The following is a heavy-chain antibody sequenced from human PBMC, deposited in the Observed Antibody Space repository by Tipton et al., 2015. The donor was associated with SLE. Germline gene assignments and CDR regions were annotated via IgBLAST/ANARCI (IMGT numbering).Heavy chain of an antibody. CDR1: GDSINSYY. V-gene: IGHV4-59*01. CDR2: VSFNGIT. CDR3: GRVQGDFRSDDALSYMDV. J-gene: IGHJ6*03. Sequence: TLSLTCSVSGDSINSYYWSWIRQTPGKGLEWIGYVSFNGITNYNPSLESRVSISLDRSRNQISLRLTSVTAADTAVYYCGRVQGDFRSDDALSYMDVWGNGTTVTVSS. D-gene: IGHD3-3*01.